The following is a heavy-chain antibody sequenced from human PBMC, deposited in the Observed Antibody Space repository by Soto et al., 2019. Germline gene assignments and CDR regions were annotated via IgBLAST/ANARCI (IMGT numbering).Heavy chain of an antibody. CDR1: GGFISSYY. CDR2: IYYSGST. CDR3: ARTDYGDPFDY. D-gene: IGHD4-17*01. J-gene: IGHJ4*02. Sequence: PSETLSLTCTVSGGFISSYYWSWIRQPPGKGLEWIGYIYYSGSTNYNPSPKSRVTISVDTSKNQFSLKLSSVTAADTAVHYCARTDYGDPFDYWGQGTLVTVSS. V-gene: IGHV4-59*01.